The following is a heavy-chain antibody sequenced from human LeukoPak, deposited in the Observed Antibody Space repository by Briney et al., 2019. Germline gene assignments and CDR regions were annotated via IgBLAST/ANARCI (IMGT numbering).Heavy chain of an antibody. CDR3: ARHLRQYSSTASLDY. CDR1: GYSFTSYW. Sequence: GESLKISCKGSGYSFTSYWIGRVRQMPGKGLEWMGIIYPGDSDTRYSPSFQGQVTISADKSISTAYLQWSSLKASDTAMYYCARHLRQYSSTASLDYWGQGTLVTVSS. CDR2: IYPGDSDT. D-gene: IGHD1-1*01. J-gene: IGHJ4*02. V-gene: IGHV5-51*01.